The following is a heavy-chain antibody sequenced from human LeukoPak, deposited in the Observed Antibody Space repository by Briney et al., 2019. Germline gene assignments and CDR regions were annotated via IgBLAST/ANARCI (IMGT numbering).Heavy chain of an antibody. CDR1: GFTFSTYW. J-gene: IGHJ4*02. V-gene: IGHV3-7*01. D-gene: IGHD6-19*01. Sequence: GGSLILSCAASGFTFSTYWMSWVRQAPGKGLEWVANTKEDGGEKYYVDSVKGRFTISRDNAENSLYLQMNSLRAEDTAVYYCARRSVAGPLDYWGQGTLVTVSS. CDR3: ARRSVAGPLDY. CDR2: TKEDGGEK.